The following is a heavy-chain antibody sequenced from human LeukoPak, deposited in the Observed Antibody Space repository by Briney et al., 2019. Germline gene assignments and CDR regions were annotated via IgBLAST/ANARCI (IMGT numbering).Heavy chain of an antibody. J-gene: IGHJ6*02. Sequence: PSETLSLTCTVSGGSISSYYWSSIRQPPGKGLEWIGYIYYSGSTNYNPSLKSRVTISVDTSKNQFSLKLSSVTAADTAVYYCASDRVRYDFWSGYRFDYYGMDVWGQGTTVTVSS. CDR2: IYYSGST. D-gene: IGHD3-3*01. CDR3: ASDRVRYDFWSGYRFDYYGMDV. CDR1: GGSISSYY. V-gene: IGHV4-59*01.